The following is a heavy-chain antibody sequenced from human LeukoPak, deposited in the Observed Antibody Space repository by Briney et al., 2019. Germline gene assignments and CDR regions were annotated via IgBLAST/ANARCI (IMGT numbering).Heavy chain of an antibody. D-gene: IGHD6-19*01. Sequence: SETLSPTCTVSGGSISSSSYYWGWIRQPPGKGLEWIGSIYYSGSTYYNPSLKSRVTISVDTSKNQFSLKLSSVTAADTAVYYCAGIAVAGIDYWGQGTLVTVSS. J-gene: IGHJ4*02. CDR2: IYYSGST. CDR3: AGIAVAGIDY. V-gene: IGHV4-39*01. CDR1: GGSISSSSYY.